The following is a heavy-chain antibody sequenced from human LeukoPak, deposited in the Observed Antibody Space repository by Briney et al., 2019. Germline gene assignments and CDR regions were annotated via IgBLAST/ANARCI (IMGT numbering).Heavy chain of an antibody. V-gene: IGHV4-59*08. CDR2: IYNSGST. CDR3: ARQAGGNSGPFDY. Sequence: SETLSLTCTVSGGSISSINSNYCSWIRQPPGKGLEWIGYIYNSGSTNYDPSLKSRVTISVDTSKNQFSLKLSSVTAANTAVYYCARQAGGNSGPFDYWGQGTVVTVSS. J-gene: IGHJ4*02. CDR1: GGSISSINSNY. D-gene: IGHD4-23*01.